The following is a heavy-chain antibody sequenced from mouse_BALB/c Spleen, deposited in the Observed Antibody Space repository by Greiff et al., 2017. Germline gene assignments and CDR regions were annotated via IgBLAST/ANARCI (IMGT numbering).Heavy chain of an antibody. J-gene: IGHJ2*01. Sequence: VKLEESGPGLVQPSQSLSITCTVSGFSLTSYGVHWVRQSPGKGLEWLGVIWSGGSTDYNAAFISRLSISKDNSKSQVFFKMNSLQANDTAIYYCARSPPNWTYFDYWGQGTTLTVSS. CDR3: ARSPPNWTYFDY. CDR2: IWSGGST. D-gene: IGHD4-1*01. V-gene: IGHV2-2*02. CDR1: GFSLTSYG.